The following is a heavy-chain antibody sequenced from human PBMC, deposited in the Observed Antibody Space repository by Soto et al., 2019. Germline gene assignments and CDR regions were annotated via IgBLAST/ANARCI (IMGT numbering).Heavy chain of an antibody. CDR2: IFYSGTT. CDR1: GGSINSGDYY. V-gene: IGHV4-31*03. Sequence: QVQLQESGPGLVKPSQTLSLTCTVSGGSINSGDYYWSWIRQHTGKGLEWIGYIFYSGTTYYNPSLKSRVTISVDTSKNQFSLKLSSVTAADTAVYYCARALRGGSYGMDVWGQGPTVTVSS. J-gene: IGHJ6*02. CDR3: ARALRGGSYGMDV. D-gene: IGHD3-10*01.